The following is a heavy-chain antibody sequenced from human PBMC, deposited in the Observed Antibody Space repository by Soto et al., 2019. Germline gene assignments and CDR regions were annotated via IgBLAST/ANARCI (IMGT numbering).Heavy chain of an antibody. J-gene: IGHJ4*02. CDR2: IIPIFGTA. CDR3: ARVRYSSSGGSEN. Sequence: SVKVSCKASGGTFSSYAISWVRQAPGQGLEWMGGIIPIFGTANYAQKFQGRVTITADESTSTAYMELSSLRSEDTAVYYCARVRYSSSGGSENWGQGTLVTVSS. CDR1: GGTFSSYA. V-gene: IGHV1-69*13. D-gene: IGHD6-6*01.